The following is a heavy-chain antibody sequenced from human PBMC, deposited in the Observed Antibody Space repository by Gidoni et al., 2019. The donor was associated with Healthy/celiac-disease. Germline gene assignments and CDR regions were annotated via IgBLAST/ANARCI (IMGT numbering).Heavy chain of an antibody. V-gene: IGHV4-39*01. CDR1: GGSISSRSYY. D-gene: IGHD3-22*01. Sequence: QLQLQESGPGLVKPSETLSLTCTVSGGSISSRSYYWGWIRQPPGKGLEWIGSIYYSGSTYYNPSLKSRVTISVDTSKNQFSLKLSSVTAADTAVYYCARINYYDSSWIKYYYGMDVWGQGTTVTVSS. CDR2: IYYSGST. CDR3: ARINYYDSSWIKYYYGMDV. J-gene: IGHJ6*02.